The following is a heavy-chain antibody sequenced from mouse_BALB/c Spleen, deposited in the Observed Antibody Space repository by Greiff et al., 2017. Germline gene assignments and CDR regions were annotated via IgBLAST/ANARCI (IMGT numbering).Heavy chain of an antibody. CDR2: INPSSGYT. CDR3: ARGGGNYYAMDY. J-gene: IGHJ4*01. V-gene: IGHV1-4*01. Sequence: QVQLQQSGAELARPGASVKMSCKASGYTFTSYTMHWVKQRPGQGLEWIGYINPSSGYTNYNQKFKDKATLTADKSSSTAYMQLSSLTSEDSAVYYCARGGGNYYAMDYWGQGTSVTVSS. D-gene: IGHD2-1*01. CDR1: GYTFTSYT.